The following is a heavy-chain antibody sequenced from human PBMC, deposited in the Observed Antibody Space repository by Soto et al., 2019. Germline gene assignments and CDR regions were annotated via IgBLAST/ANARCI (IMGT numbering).Heavy chain of an antibody. J-gene: IGHJ6*02. D-gene: IGHD3-10*01. V-gene: IGHV1-69*01. Sequence: QVQLVQSGAEVKKPGSSVKVSCKASGGTFSSYAISWVRQAPGQGLEWMGGIIPIFGTANYAQKFQGRVTITADESTSTAYMELSSVRSEDTAVYYCARPHGSGRDYYYYGMDVWGQGTTVTVSS. CDR2: IIPIFGTA. CDR1: GGTFSSYA. CDR3: ARPHGSGRDYYYYGMDV.